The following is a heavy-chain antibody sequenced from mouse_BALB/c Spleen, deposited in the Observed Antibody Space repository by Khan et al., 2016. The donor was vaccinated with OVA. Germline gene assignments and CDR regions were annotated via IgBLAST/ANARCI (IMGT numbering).Heavy chain of an antibody. Sequence: VQLQESGAELVRPGSSVKISCKATGYTFSSSWMNWVKQRPGQGLEWIGQIFPGNDDADYNGKFKGKATLTADKYSRTAYMQLTSLTSEDSAVYFCARYFGSRLAYWGQGTLVTVSA. J-gene: IGHJ3*01. CDR3: ARYFGSRLAY. V-gene: IGHV1-80*01. CDR2: IFPGNDDA. CDR1: GYTFSSSW. D-gene: IGHD1-1*01.